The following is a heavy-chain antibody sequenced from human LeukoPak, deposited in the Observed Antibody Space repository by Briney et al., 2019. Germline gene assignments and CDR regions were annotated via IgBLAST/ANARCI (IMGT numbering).Heavy chain of an antibody. Sequence: PSETLSLTRTVSGGSISSYYWSWIRQPPGKGLEWIGYIYYSGSTNYNPSLKSRVTISVDTSKNQFSLKLSSVTAADTAAYYCARLYSGSGSYDYYYYYYMDVWGKGTTVTVSS. CDR1: GGSISSYY. CDR2: IYYSGST. CDR3: ARLYSGSGSYDYYYYYYMDV. J-gene: IGHJ6*03. D-gene: IGHD3-10*01. V-gene: IGHV4-59*08.